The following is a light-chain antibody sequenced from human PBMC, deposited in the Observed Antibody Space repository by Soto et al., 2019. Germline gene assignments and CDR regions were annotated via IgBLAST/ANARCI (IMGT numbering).Light chain of an antibody. Sequence: QSALTQPASVSGSPGQSITISCTGTSSYLGTYNYVSWYQQHPGKAPKLIIYEVSTRPSGVSNRFSGSKSGTTASLTISGLQAEDEADYYCSSYTITTTLVFGTGTKLTVL. J-gene: IGLJ1*01. CDR3: SSYTITTTLV. V-gene: IGLV2-14*01. CDR2: EVS. CDR1: SSYLGTYNY.